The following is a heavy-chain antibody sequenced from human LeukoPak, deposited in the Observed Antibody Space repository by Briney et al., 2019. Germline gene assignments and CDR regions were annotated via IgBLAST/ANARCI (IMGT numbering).Heavy chain of an antibody. CDR3: VKEGVEYSYSYGDY. CDR2: INWNGGST. D-gene: IGHD3-16*01. V-gene: IGHV3-20*04. J-gene: IGHJ4*02. CDR1: GFTFDDYG. Sequence: GGSLRLSCAASGFTFDDYGMRWVRQAPGKGLEWVSGINWNGGSTGYADSVKGRITISRDNAENTLYLQMNNLRPDDTAFYFCVKEGVEYSYSYGDYWGQGTLVTVSS.